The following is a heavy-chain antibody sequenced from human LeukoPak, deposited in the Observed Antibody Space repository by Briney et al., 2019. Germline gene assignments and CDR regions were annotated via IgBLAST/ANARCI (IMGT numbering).Heavy chain of an antibody. CDR3: ARHGTAMVYYDSSGYPEGYFDY. Sequence: SEPLSLPCTVSGRSISSSSYYWGWIRQPPGKGLEWNGSIYYSGSTYYNPSLKSRVTISVDTSKNQFSLKLSSVTAADTAVYYCARHGTAMVYYDSSGYPEGYFDYWGQGTLVTVSS. CDR1: GRSISSSSYY. J-gene: IGHJ4*02. V-gene: IGHV4-39*01. D-gene: IGHD3-22*01. CDR2: IYYSGST.